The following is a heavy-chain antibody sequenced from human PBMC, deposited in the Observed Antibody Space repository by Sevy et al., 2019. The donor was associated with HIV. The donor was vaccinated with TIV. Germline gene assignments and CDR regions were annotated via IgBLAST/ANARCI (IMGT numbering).Heavy chain of an antibody. Sequence: GGSLRLSCAVSGFTFSSYSMNWVRQAPGKGLEWVSSISSSSNYIYYADSVKGRFTISRDNAKASLFLQMNRLRAEDTAIYYCARGYCSGTSCSSGRAWVAFDIWGQGTMVTVSS. CDR2: ISSSSNYI. CDR1: GFTFSSYS. J-gene: IGHJ3*02. D-gene: IGHD2-15*01. V-gene: IGHV3-21*01. CDR3: ARGYCSGTSCSSGRAWVAFDI.